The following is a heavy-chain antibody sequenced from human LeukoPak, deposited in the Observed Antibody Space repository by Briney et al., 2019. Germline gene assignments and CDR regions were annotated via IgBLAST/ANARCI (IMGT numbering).Heavy chain of an antibody. V-gene: IGHV3-74*01. CDR3: ARAGYDILTGYDY. Sequence: QPGGSLRLSCAASGFTFSSYWMHWVRQAPGKGLVWVSRINSDGSSTSYADSVKGRFTISRDNAKNTLYLQMNSLRAEDTAEYYCARAGYDILTGYDYWGQGTLVTVSS. CDR2: INSDGSST. D-gene: IGHD3-9*01. CDR1: GFTFSSYW. J-gene: IGHJ4*02.